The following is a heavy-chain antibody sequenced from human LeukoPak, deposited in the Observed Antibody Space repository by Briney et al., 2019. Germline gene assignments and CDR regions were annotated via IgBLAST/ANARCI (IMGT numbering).Heavy chain of an antibody. J-gene: IGHJ4*02. D-gene: IGHD2-21*02. CDR1: GFTFSSYS. CDR3: ASVVVTAISPFEFDY. V-gene: IGHV3-48*02. CDR2: ISSSSSTI. Sequence: GGSLRLSCAASGFTFSSYSMNWVRQAPGKGVEWVSYISSSSSTIYYADSVKGRFTISRDNAKNSLYLQMNSLRDEDTAVYYCASVVVTAISPFEFDYLGQGTLVTVSS.